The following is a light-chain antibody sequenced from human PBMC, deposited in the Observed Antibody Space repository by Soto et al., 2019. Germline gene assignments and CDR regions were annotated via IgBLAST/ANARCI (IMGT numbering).Light chain of an antibody. CDR2: DAS. CDR3: QQRSNLPPT. CDR1: QFIDRY. J-gene: IGKJ5*01. Sequence: EIVLTQSPATLSLSPGERANLSCRASQFIDRYLAWYRQIPGQAPRLLIYDASNRATGIPDRFSGGGSGPDFTLTISSLEPEDFAVYYCQQRSNLPPTSGQGTRLEIK. V-gene: IGKV3-11*01.